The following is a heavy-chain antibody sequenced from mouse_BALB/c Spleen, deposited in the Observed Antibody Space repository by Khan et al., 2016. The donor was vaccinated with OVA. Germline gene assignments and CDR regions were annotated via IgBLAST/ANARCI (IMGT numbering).Heavy chain of an antibody. CDR3: ACELRGFAY. J-gene: IGHJ3*01. CDR1: GDSITRGY. CDR2: ISYSGNT. V-gene: IGHV3-8*02. Sequence: EVQLQESGPSLVKPSQTLSLTCSVTGDSITRGYWNWIRKFPGNKLDYMGYISYSGNTYCNPSLKSRISITRDTSKNQYYLQLNSVTTEDTATDSCACELRGFAYWGQGTLVTVSA. D-gene: IGHD1-1*01.